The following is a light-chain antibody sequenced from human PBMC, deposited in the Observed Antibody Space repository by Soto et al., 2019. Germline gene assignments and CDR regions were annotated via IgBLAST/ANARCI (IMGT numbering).Light chain of an antibody. V-gene: IGKV1-39*01. CDR1: QGISTY. J-gene: IGKJ2*01. Sequence: DIQMTQSPSSLSASVGDRVTITCRASQGISTYLVWYQQRQGRAPKLLIYDATSLLSGVPSRFSGSCPWTDFTLTISSLQPEDFATYYCQQSYRTPYTFGQGTKLETK. CDR3: QQSYRTPYT. CDR2: DAT.